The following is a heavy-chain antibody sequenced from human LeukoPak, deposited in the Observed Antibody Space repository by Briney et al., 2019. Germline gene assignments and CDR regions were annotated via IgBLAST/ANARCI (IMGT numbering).Heavy chain of an antibody. Sequence: PGGSLRLSCAASGFTFSSYGMHWVRQAPGKGLEWVAVIWYDGSNKYYADSVKGRFTISRDNSKNTLYLQMSSLRAEDTAVYYCARVRDCSSTSCYRVYYYGMDVWGQGTTVTVSS. CDR1: GFTFSSYG. CDR3: ARVRDCSSTSCYRVYYYGMDV. D-gene: IGHD2-2*02. J-gene: IGHJ6*02. V-gene: IGHV3-33*08. CDR2: IWYDGSNK.